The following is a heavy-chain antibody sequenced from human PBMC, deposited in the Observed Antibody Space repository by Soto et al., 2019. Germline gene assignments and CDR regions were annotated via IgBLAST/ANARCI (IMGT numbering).Heavy chain of an antibody. V-gene: IGHV1-18*01. CDR3: ARASSSWYTHYGMDV. J-gene: IGHJ6*02. D-gene: IGHD6-13*01. CDR1: GYTFTSYG. Sequence: ASVKVSCKASGYTFTSYGISWVRQAPGQGLEWMGWISAYNGNTNYAQKLQGRVTMTTDTSTGTAYMELRSLRSDDTAVYYCARASSSWYTHYGMDVWGQGTTVTVSS. CDR2: ISAYNGNT.